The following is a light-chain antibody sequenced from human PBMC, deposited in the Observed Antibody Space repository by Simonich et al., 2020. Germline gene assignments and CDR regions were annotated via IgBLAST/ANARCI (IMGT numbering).Light chain of an antibody. CDR1: SSDVGSYNL. V-gene: IGLV2-23*01. CDR2: EGS. Sequence: QSALTQPASVSGSPGQSITISCTGTSSDVGSYNLVSWYQQHPGKAPKLMSYEGSKRPEGVINRFSGAKSGNTASLTISGLQAEDEADYYCCSYAGSSTLVFGGGTKLTVL. CDR3: CSYAGSSTLV. J-gene: IGLJ3*02.